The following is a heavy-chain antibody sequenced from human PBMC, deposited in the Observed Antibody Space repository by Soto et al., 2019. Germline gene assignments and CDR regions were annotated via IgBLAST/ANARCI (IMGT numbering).Heavy chain of an antibody. Sequence: ASVKVSCKASGYTFTSYAMHWVRQAPGQRLEWMGWINAGNGNTKYSQKFQGRVTITRDTSASTAYMELSSLRSEDTAVYYCARPLDCGGDCYSFDYWGQGTLVTVSS. CDR2: INAGNGNT. V-gene: IGHV1-3*01. CDR1: GYTFTSYA. D-gene: IGHD2-21*02. J-gene: IGHJ4*02. CDR3: ARPLDCGGDCYSFDY.